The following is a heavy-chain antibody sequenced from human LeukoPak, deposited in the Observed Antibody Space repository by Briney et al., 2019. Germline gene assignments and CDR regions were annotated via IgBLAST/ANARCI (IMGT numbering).Heavy chain of an antibody. D-gene: IGHD1-26*01. CDR3: ARDGGSGSYVRAFDI. Sequence: GGSLRLSCAASGFTVSSNYMSWVRQAPGKGLEWVSVIYSGGSTYYADSVKGRFTISRDNSKNTLYLQMNSLRAEDTAVYYCARDGGSGSYVRAFDIRGQGTMVTVSS. CDR1: GFTVSSNY. J-gene: IGHJ3*02. CDR2: IYSGGST. V-gene: IGHV3-66*02.